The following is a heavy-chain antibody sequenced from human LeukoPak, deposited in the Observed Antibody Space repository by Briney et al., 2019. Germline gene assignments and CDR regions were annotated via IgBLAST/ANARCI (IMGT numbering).Heavy chain of an antibody. J-gene: IGHJ4*02. CDR3: ARDLSSGWLFDY. D-gene: IGHD6-19*01. CDR2: ISSSSSYI. V-gene: IGHV3-21*01. Sequence: GGSLRLSCAASGFTFSSYWMSWVRQAPGKGLEWVSSISSSSSYIYYADSVKGRFTISRDNAKNSLYLQMNSLRAEDTAVYYCARDLSSGWLFDYWGQGTLVTVSS. CDR1: GFTFSSYW.